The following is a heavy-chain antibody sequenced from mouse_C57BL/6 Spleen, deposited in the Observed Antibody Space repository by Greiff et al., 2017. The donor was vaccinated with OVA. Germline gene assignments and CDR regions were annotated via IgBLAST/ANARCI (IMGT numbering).Heavy chain of an antibody. J-gene: IGHJ4*01. D-gene: IGHD2-2*01. V-gene: IGHV5-17*01. Sequence: VQLQQSGGGLVKPGGSLKLSCAASGFTFSDYGMHWVRQAPEKGLEWVAYISSGSSTIYYADTVKGRFTISRDNAKNTLFLQMTSLRSEDTAMYYCAGGGYPYYYAMDYWGQGTSVTVSS. CDR3: AGGGYPYYYAMDY. CDR1: GFTFSDYG. CDR2: ISSGSSTI.